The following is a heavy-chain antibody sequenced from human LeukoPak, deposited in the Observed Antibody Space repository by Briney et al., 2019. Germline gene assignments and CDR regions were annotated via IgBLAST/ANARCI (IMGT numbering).Heavy chain of an antibody. V-gene: IGHV4-59*08. CDR2: IYSNGVT. Sequence: PSDTLSLTCTVSGGSVINYYWSWIRPPPGKGLEWIGYIYSNGVTYYNPSLKSRVTMSIDTSKNQISLNLRSVTAADTAVDFCARHDNVPVIRRGFDFWGQGTLVTVSS. J-gene: IGHJ4*02. D-gene: IGHD2-21*02. CDR1: GGSVINYY. CDR3: ARHDNVPVIRRGFDF.